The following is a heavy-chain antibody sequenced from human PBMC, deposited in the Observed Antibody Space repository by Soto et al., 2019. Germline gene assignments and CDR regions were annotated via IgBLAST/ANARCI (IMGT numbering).Heavy chain of an antibody. CDR1: GGTFSSYA. V-gene: IGHV1-69*06. Sequence: GASVKVSCKASGGTFSSYAISWVRQAPGQGLEWMGGIIPIFGTANYAQKFQGRVTITADTSTSTAYMELSSLRSADTAVYYCARDFGSVDTAMAYYYYHGMDVCGQGTTVTVSS. CDR3: ARDFGSVDTAMAYYYYHGMDV. D-gene: IGHD5-18*01. CDR2: IIPIFGTA. J-gene: IGHJ6*02.